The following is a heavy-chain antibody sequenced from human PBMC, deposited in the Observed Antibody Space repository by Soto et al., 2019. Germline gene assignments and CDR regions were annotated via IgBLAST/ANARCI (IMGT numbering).Heavy chain of an antibody. CDR2: ISSSGTTI. CDR1: GFTFSDYY. Sequence: QVQLVESGGDLVKPGASLRLSCAASGFTFSDYYMTWIRQAPGKGLEWLSYISSSGTTIYYADSVEGRFTISRDNAKNSLFLQMNSLRAEDTAVYYCARGAYYYDNSGYSLDYWGQGTLVTVSS. J-gene: IGHJ4*02. V-gene: IGHV3-11*01. CDR3: ARGAYYYDNSGYSLDY. D-gene: IGHD3-22*01.